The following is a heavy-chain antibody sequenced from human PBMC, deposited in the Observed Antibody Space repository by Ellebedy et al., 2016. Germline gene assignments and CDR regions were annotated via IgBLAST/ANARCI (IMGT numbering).Heavy chain of an antibody. CDR3: ARAPYYDFWSGFDY. J-gene: IGHJ4*02. Sequence: SVKVSXXASGGTFSSYAISWVRQAPGQGLEWMGGIIPIFGTANYAQKFQGRVTITADESTSTAYMELSSLRSEDTAVYYCARAPYYDFWSGFDYWGQGTLVTVSS. D-gene: IGHD3-3*01. CDR1: GGTFSSYA. V-gene: IGHV1-69*13. CDR2: IIPIFGTA.